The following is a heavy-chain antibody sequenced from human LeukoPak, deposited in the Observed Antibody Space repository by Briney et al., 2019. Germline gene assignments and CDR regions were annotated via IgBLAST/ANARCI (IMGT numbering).Heavy chain of an antibody. Sequence: GGSLRLSCAASGFTFSDYYMSWLRQAPGKGLEWGSYISSSVTNTNYADSVKGRFTISRDNAKTSLYLQMNSLRGDDTAVYYCARVGRFVYFPHWGQGTLVTVSS. CDR3: ARVGRFVYFPH. V-gene: IGHV3-11*06. J-gene: IGHJ1*01. D-gene: IGHD3-10*01. CDR2: ISSSVTNT. CDR1: GFTFSDYY.